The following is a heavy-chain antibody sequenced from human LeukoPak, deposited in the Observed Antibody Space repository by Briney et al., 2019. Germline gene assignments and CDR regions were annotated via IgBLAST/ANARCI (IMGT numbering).Heavy chain of an antibody. V-gene: IGHV1-3*01. Sequence: ASVKVSCKASEYTFTYYAIQWVRQAPGQRLEWMGWIGADNGTTEYSQKFRGRVTITRDTSASTAYMDLSSLRSEDTAIYYCAGTYYYDSSGYYPAFDYWGQGTLVTVSS. CDR2: IGADNGTT. D-gene: IGHD3-22*01. CDR3: AGTYYYDSSGYYPAFDY. CDR1: EYTFTYYA. J-gene: IGHJ4*02.